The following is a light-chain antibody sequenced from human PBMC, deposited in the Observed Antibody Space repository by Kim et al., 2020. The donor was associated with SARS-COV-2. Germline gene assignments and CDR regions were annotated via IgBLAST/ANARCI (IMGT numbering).Light chain of an antibody. V-gene: IGLV10-54*01. CDR1: NNNVGNQG. CDR2: RNN. CDR3: SAWDSSLSGWV. J-gene: IGLJ3*02. Sequence: QAGLTQPPSVSKGLRQTATLTCTGNNNNVGNQGAAWLQQHQGHPPKLLFYRNNNRPSGISERLSASRSGKTASLTISGLQPEDEADYYCSAWDSSLSGWVFGGGTKLTVL.